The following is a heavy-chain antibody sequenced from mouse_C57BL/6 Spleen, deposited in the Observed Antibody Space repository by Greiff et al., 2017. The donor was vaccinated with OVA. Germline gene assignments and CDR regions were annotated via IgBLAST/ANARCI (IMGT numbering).Heavy chain of an antibody. V-gene: IGHV2-2*01. CDR2: IWSGGST. CDR3: ARKGYYDYHYYAMDY. CDR1: GFSLTSYG. Sequence: VKVVESGPGLVQPSQSLSITCTVSGFSLTSYGVHWVRQSPGKGLEWLGVIWSGGSTDYNAAFISRLSISKDNSKSQVFFKMNSLQADDTAIYYCARKGYYDYHYYAMDYWGQGTSVTVSS. D-gene: IGHD2-4*01. J-gene: IGHJ4*01.